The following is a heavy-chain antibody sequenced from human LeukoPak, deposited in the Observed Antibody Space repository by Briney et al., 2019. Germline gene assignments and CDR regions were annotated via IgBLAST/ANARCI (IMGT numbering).Heavy chain of an antibody. Sequence: GGSLRLSCAVSGFTSDDHAMHWVRQASGKGLEWVAGIMWRSGSTGYGDSVKGRFTISRDNAKKSLYLQMNGLRVEDTAFYYCTKDLTPGGADVWGQGTTVTVSS. D-gene: IGHD3-10*01. CDR2: IMWRSGST. CDR3: TKDLTPGGADV. V-gene: IGHV3-9*02. J-gene: IGHJ6*02. CDR1: GFTSDDHA.